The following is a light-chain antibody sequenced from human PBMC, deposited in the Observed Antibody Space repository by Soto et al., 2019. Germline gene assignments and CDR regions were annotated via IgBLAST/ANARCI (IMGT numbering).Light chain of an antibody. Sequence: QSALTQPPSASGTPGQRGTISCSGSSSNIGSNTVNWYQQLPGTAPKLLIYSNNQRPSGVPDRFSGSKSGTSASLAISGLQSEDEADYYCAAWDDSLNGYYVFGTG. J-gene: IGLJ1*01. CDR2: SNN. V-gene: IGLV1-44*01. CDR1: SSNIGSNT. CDR3: AAWDDSLNGYYV.